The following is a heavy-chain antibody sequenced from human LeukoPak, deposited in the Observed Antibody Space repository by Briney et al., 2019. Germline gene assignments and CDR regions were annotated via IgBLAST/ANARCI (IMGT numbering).Heavy chain of an antibody. Sequence: SETLSLTCTVSGGSISSGDYYWGWIRQPPGKGLEWIGSIYYSGSTYYNPSLKSRVTISVDTSKNQFSLKLSSVTAADTAVYYCARTSILTGYSSDAFDIWGQGTMVTVSS. CDR3: ARTSILTGYSSDAFDI. CDR2: IYYSGST. D-gene: IGHD3-9*01. V-gene: IGHV4-39*07. CDR1: GGSISSGDYY. J-gene: IGHJ3*02.